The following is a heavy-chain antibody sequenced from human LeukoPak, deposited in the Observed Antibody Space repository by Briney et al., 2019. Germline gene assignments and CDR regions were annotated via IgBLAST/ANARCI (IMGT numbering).Heavy chain of an antibody. V-gene: IGHV1-69*04. J-gene: IGHJ4*02. D-gene: IGHD6-13*01. CDR1: GGTFSSYA. CDR2: IIPILGIA. Sequence: SVKVSCKASGGTFSSYAISWVRQAPGQGLEWMGRIIPILGIANYAQKFQGRVTITADKSTSTAYMELSSLRSEDTAVYYCASGATLIAAAGHFDYWGQGTLVTVSS. CDR3: ASGATLIAAAGHFDY.